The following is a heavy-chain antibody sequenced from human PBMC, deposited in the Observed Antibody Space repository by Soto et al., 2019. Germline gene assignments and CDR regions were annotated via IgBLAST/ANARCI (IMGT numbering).Heavy chain of an antibody. J-gene: IGHJ4*02. D-gene: IGHD1-26*01. Sequence: GALRLSCAASGFTFHSYRMHWVRQAPGKGLEWVAVIWYDGSNKYYADSVKGRFTISRDNSKNTLYLQMNSLRAEDTAVYYCARERAVGFDYWGQGTLVTVSS. V-gene: IGHV3-33*08. CDR2: IWYDGSNK. CDR3: ARERAVGFDY. CDR1: GFTFHSYR.